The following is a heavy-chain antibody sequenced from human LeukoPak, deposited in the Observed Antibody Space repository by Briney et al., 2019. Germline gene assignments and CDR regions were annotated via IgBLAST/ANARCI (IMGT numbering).Heavy chain of an antibody. CDR1: GYTFTGYY. D-gene: IGHD2-8*01. J-gene: IGHJ4*02. CDR2: INPNSGGT. CDR3: ARSFLSRYCTNGVCWFDY. V-gene: IGHV1-2*02. Sequence: ASVKVSCKASGYTFTGYYMHWGRQAPGQGLEWMGWINPNSGGTNYAQKFQGRVTMTRDTSISTAYMELSRLRSDDTAVYYCARSFLSRYCTNGVCWFDYWGQGTLVTVSS.